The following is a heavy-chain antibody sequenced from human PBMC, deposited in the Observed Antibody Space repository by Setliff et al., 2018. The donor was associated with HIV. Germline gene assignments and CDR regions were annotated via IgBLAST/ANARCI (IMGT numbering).Heavy chain of an antibody. V-gene: IGHV3-48*01. CDR2: ISASTNTI. Sequence: GGSLRLSCAASGFTFNVYSMNWVRQAPGKGLAWVSYISASTNTIYYADSVKGRFTISRDNARNSLYLQMNSLRAEDTAVYYCATDPYYYDSSGHFDSWGQGTLVTVSS. CDR3: ATDPYYYDSSGHFDS. CDR1: GFTFNVYS. D-gene: IGHD3-22*01. J-gene: IGHJ4*02.